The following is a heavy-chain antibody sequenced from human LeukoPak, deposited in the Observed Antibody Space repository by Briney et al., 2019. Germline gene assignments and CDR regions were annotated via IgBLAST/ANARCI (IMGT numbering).Heavy chain of an antibody. CDR1: GGSFSGYY. Sequence: SETLSLTCAVYGGSFSGYYWSWIRQPPGKGLEWIGEINHSGSTNYNPSLKSRVTISVDKSKNQFSLKLSSVTAADTAVYYCARVLQSIAVAGTSYYFDYWGQGTLVTVSS. D-gene: IGHD6-19*01. J-gene: IGHJ4*02. CDR2: INHSGST. V-gene: IGHV4-34*01. CDR3: ARVLQSIAVAGTSYYFDY.